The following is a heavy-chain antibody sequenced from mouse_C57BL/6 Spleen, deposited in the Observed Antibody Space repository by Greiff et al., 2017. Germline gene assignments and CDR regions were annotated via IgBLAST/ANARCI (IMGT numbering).Heavy chain of an antibody. CDR1: GYTFTSYW. CDR2: IDPSDSET. Sequence: QVQLQQPGAELVRPGSSVKLSCKASGYTFTSYWMHWVKQRPIQGLEWIGNIDPSDSETHSNQKFKDKATLTVDKSSSTAYMQLSSLTSEDSAVYYCARLEGNYFYAMDYWGQGTSVTVSS. CDR3: ARLEGNYFYAMDY. V-gene: IGHV1-52*01. D-gene: IGHD2-1*01. J-gene: IGHJ4*01.